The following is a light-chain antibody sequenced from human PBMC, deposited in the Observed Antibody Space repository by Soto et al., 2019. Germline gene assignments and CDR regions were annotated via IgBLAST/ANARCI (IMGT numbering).Light chain of an antibody. CDR1: SSNIGSNT. V-gene: IGLV1-44*01. CDR3: SSWDDSLNGYV. J-gene: IGLJ1*01. CDR2: TNN. Sequence: QSVLTQPPSASGTPGQRVTISCSGSSSNIGSNTLHWYQQLPGTSPKLLIYTNNQRPSGVPDRFSGAKSGTSGSLAIRGLQSEDEADYYCSSWDDSLNGYVFGPGTKVTVL.